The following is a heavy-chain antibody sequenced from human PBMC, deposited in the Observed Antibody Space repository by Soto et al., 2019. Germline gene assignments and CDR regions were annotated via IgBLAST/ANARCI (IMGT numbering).Heavy chain of an antibody. Sequence: PGGSLRLSCAASGFTFRSYGMHWVRQAPGKGLEWVAVISYDGSNKYYADSVKGRFTISRDNSKNTMYLQMNSQRAEDTAVYYCAKDGILDTSGHYYYFDYWGQGTLVTVSS. CDR2: ISYDGSNK. CDR1: GFTFRSYG. D-gene: IGHD3-22*01. CDR3: AKDGILDTSGHYYYFDY. V-gene: IGHV3-30*18. J-gene: IGHJ4*02.